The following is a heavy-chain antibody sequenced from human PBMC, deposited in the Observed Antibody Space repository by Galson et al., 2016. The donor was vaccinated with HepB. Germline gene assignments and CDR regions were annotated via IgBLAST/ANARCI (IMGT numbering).Heavy chain of an antibody. V-gene: IGHV1-18*01. D-gene: IGHD3-22*01. CDR1: GYTFTDYA. J-gene: IGHJ4*02. CDR3: ARDMGILVTRAFDY. Sequence: SVKVSCKASGYTFTDYAVSWVRQAPGHGLEWMGWVSGYNGNTYYAPEFQGRVTMTTGTSTSTAYMELKSLRSDDTAVYFCARDMGILVTRAFDYWGQGTPVTVSS. CDR2: VSGYNGNT.